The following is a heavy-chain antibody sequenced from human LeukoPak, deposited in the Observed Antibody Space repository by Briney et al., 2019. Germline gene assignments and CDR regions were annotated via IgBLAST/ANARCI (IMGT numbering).Heavy chain of an antibody. CDR1: GGSISSYY. CDR3: AREAHPKSGYCSSTSCYIDAFDI. Sequence: PSETLSLTCTVSGGSISSYYWSWIRQPPGKGLEWIGYIYYSGSTNYNPSLKSRVTISVDTSKNQFSLKLSSVTAADTAVYYCAREAHPKSGYCSSTSCYIDAFDIWGQGTMVTVSS. V-gene: IGHV4-59*01. J-gene: IGHJ3*02. D-gene: IGHD2-2*02. CDR2: IYYSGST.